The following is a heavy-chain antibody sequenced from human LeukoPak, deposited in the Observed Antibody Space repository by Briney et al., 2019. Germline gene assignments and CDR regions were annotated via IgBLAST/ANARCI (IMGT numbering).Heavy chain of an antibody. J-gene: IGHJ4*02. D-gene: IGHD5-12*01. CDR1: GGSISSCDYY. Sequence: SETLSLTCTVSGGSISSCDYYWSWIRQPPGKGLEWIGYIYYSGSTYYNPSLKSRVTISVDTSKNQFSLKLSSVTAADTAVYYCARDRSGCDYDYWGQGTLVTVSS. V-gene: IGHV4-30-4*08. CDR2: IYYSGST. CDR3: ARDRSGCDYDY.